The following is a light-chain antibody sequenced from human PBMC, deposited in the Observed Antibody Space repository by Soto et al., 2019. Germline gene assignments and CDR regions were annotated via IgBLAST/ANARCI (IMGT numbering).Light chain of an antibody. CDR1: SSDVGNYNL. CDR3: CSYAGSNDV. CDR2: EVS. Sequence: QSALTQPASVSGSPGQSITISCTGTSSDVGNYNLVSWYQHHPGKAPKLMIYEVSKRPSGVSNRFSGSKSGDTASLTISGLHAEDEADYYCCSYAGSNDVFGTGTKLTVL. V-gene: IGLV2-23*02. J-gene: IGLJ1*01.